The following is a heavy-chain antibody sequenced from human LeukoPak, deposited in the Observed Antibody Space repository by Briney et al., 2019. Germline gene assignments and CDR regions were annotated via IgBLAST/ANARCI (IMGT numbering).Heavy chain of an antibody. CDR1: GFTFSTYA. CDR2: ISGSGGDK. D-gene: IGHD2-15*01. Sequence: GGSLRLSCAASGFTFSTYAMSWARQAPGKGLEWVSAISGSGGDKYYADSVKGRFTISRDNSKNTLYLQINSLRAEDTALYYCAKEGLGCSGGSCYSDSWGQGTLVTVSS. J-gene: IGHJ4*02. CDR3: AKEGLGCSGGSCYSDS. V-gene: IGHV3-23*01.